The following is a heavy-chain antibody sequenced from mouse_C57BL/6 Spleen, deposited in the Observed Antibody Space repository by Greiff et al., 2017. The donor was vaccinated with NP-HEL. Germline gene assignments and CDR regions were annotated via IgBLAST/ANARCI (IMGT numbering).Heavy chain of an antibody. D-gene: IGHD1-1*01. Sequence: VQLQQPGTELVKPGASVKLSCKASGYTFTSYWMHWVKQRPGQGLEWIGNINPSNGGTKYNEKFKSKATLTVDKSSSTAYLQLSSLTSEDSAVYYCARDHYYGSRDYWGQGTTLTVSS. CDR2: INPSNGGT. J-gene: IGHJ2*01. V-gene: IGHV1-53*01. CDR3: ARDHYYGSRDY. CDR1: GYTFTSYW.